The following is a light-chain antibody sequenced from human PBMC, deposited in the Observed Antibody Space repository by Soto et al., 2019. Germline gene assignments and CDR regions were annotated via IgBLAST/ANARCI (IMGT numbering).Light chain of an antibody. V-gene: IGKV1-5*01. J-gene: IGKJ4*01. CDR2: DAS. CDR1: QTINRW. CDR3: QQYGTSPLT. Sequence: DIQMTQSPSTLSASVGDGVIITCRASQTINRWLAWYQQKPGKAPKLLIYDASSLEGGVPSRFSGSGSGTDFTLTISRLEPEDFAIYYCQQYGTSPLTFGGGTKVDIK.